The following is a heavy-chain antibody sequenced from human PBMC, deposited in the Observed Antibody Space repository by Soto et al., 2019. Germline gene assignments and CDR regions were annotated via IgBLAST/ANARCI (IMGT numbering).Heavy chain of an antibody. CDR1: GFTVSSNY. V-gene: IGHV3-53*01. CDR2: IYSGGST. CDR3: ARGQGYGGGNRNDY. D-gene: IGHD5-12*01. Sequence: EVQLVESGGGLIQPGGSLRLSCAASGFTVSSNYMSWVRQAPGKGLEWVSVIYSGGSTYYADSVKGRFTISRDNSKNTLYLQMNSLRADDTAVYYCARGQGYGGGNRNDYWGQGTLVTVSS. J-gene: IGHJ4*02.